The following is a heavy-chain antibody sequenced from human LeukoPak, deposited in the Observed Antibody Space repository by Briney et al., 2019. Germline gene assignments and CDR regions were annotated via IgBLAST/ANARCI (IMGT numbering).Heavy chain of an antibody. Sequence: PSRTLSLTCAVSGGSISSGGYSWSWIRQPPGKGLEWIGYIYHSGSTYYNPSLKSRVTISVDRSKNQFSLKLSSVTAADTAVYYCARDTYDSSGYYYGAFDIWGQGTMVTVSS. J-gene: IGHJ3*02. CDR2: IYHSGST. V-gene: IGHV4-30-2*01. D-gene: IGHD3-22*01. CDR3: ARDTYDSSGYYYGAFDI. CDR1: GGSISSGGYS.